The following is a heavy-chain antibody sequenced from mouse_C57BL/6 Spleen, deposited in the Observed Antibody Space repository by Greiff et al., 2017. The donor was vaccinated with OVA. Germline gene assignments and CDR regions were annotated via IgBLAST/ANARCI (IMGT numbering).Heavy chain of an antibody. CDR1: GYTFTSYW. V-gene: IGHV1-50*01. J-gene: IGHJ2*01. CDR3: ARSPGDYYGSSRDY. Sequence: QVQLQQPGAELVKPGASVKLSCKASGYTFTSYWMQWVKQRPGQGLEWIGEIDPSDSYTNYNQKFKGKATLTVDTSSSTAYMQLSSLTSEDSAVYYCARSPGDYYGSSRDYWGQGTTLTVSS. D-gene: IGHD1-1*01. CDR2: IDPSDSYT.